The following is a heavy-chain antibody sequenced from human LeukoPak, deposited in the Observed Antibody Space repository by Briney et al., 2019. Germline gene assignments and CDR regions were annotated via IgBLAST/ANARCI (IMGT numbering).Heavy chain of an antibody. D-gene: IGHD3-22*01. CDR2: IRSDASSI. CDR3: ARDGYSIGYFYDL. V-gene: IGHV3-21*01. CDR1: GFTFGRYS. Sequence: GGSLRLSCVGSGFTFGRYSMNWVRQAPGKGPEWVSSIRSDASSIYYADSVKGRFTISRDNAKNSVFLQMNSLRAGDTAVYYCARDGYSIGYFYDLWGQGTLVTVSS. J-gene: IGHJ4*02.